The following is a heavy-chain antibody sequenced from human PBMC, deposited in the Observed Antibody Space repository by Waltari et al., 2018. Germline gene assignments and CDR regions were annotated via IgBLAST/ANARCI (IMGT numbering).Heavy chain of an antibody. CDR2: IIPILGIA. J-gene: IGHJ4*02. V-gene: IGHV1-69*10. D-gene: IGHD5-12*01. CDR3: ARERGYSGYDPLDY. Sequence: ISWVRQAPGQGLEWMGGIIPILGIANYAQKFQGRVTITADKSTSTAYMELSSLRSEDTAVYYCARERGYSGYDPLDYWGQGTLVTVSS.